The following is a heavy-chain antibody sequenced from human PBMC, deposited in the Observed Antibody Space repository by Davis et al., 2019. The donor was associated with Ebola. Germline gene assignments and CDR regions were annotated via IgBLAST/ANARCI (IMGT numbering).Heavy chain of an antibody. CDR1: GGTFSSYT. V-gene: IGHV1-69*02. J-gene: IGHJ4*02. Sequence: SVKVSCKASGGTFSSYTITWVRQAPGQGLEWMGSIIPILGIADYAQKFQGRVTITADKSTSTASMELSSLRSEDTAVYYCARGGVLLWFGELLYTSKYYFDYWGQGTLVTVSS. CDR2: IIPILGIA. CDR3: ARGGVLLWFGELLYTSKYYFDY. D-gene: IGHD3-10*01.